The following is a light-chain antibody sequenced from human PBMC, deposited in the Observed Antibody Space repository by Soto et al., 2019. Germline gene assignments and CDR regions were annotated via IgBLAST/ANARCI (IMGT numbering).Light chain of an antibody. CDR3: QQFGSSPLT. J-gene: IGKJ4*01. Sequence: EIVLTQSPGTLSLSPGERATLSCRASQSVSRKLAWYQQKPGQAPRLLFYGASSRATGIPDRFSGSGSGTDFTLTISRLEPEDFAVYYCQQFGSSPLTFGGGTRVEIK. CDR1: QSVSRK. CDR2: GAS. V-gene: IGKV3-20*01.